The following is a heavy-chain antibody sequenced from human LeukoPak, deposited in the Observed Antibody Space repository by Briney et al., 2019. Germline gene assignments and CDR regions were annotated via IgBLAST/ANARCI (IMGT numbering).Heavy chain of an antibody. V-gene: IGHV4-59*08. J-gene: IGHJ4*02. Sequence: SETLSLTCTVSGGSISSYYWSWTRQPPGKGLEWIGYIYYSGSTNYNPSLKSRVTISVDTSKNQFSLKLSSVTAADTAVYYCARGGGYDDLDYWGQGTLVTVSS. D-gene: IGHD5-12*01. CDR2: IYYSGST. CDR1: GGSISSYY. CDR3: ARGGGYDDLDY.